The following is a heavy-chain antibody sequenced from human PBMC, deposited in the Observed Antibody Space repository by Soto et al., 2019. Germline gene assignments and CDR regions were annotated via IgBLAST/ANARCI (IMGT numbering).Heavy chain of an antibody. Sequence: ASVKVSCKASGYTFTSYYMHWVRQAPGQGLEWMGIINPSGGSTSYAQKFQGRVTMTRDTSTSTVYMELSSLRSEDTAVYYCARGKGGGGSGSYYTHETYYYYGMDVWGRGTTVTVSS. D-gene: IGHD3-10*01. CDR2: INPSGGST. V-gene: IGHV1-46*01. J-gene: IGHJ6*02. CDR3: ARGKGGGGSGSYYTHETYYYYGMDV. CDR1: GYTFTSYY.